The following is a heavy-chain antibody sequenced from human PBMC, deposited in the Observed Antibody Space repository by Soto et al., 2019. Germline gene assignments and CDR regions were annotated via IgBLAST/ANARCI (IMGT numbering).Heavy chain of an antibody. V-gene: IGHV4-4*07. CDR1: GGSMNYYC. Sequence: NPSETLSLTCTVSGGSMNYYCWSWIRQPAGKGLEWIGRIFTSGNTNYNPSLRSRLTMSVDTSTNQVSLRLTSVTAADTAVYYCASGRLVSRYYGLDVWGQGTTVTVSS. D-gene: IGHD6-6*01. J-gene: IGHJ6*02. CDR3: ASGRLVSRYYGLDV. CDR2: IFTSGNT.